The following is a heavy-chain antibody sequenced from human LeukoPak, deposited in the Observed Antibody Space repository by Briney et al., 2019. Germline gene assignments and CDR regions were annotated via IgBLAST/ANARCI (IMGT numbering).Heavy chain of an antibody. CDR1: GFTFSSYC. J-gene: IGHJ5*02. CDR2: ISSSSSTI. CDR3: ARFTRGFDP. V-gene: IGHV3-48*01. Sequence: GGSLTLSCAVSGFTFSSYCLNWVRQAPGKGLEWVSYISSSSSTIYYADSVKGRFTISRDNAKNSLYLQMNSLRAEDTAVYYCARFTRGFDPWGQGTLVTVSS.